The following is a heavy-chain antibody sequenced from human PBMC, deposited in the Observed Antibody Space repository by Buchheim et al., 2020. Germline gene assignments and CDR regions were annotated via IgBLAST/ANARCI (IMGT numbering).Heavy chain of an antibody. CDR2: IYYSGST. J-gene: IGHJ4*02. V-gene: IGHV4-39*07. CDR3: ARDCVDTAMDNDY. D-gene: IGHD5-18*01. CDR1: GDSISSSSYY. Sequence: QLQLQESGPGLVKPSETLSFTCTVSGDSISSSSYYWGWIRQPPGKGLEWIGSIYYSGSTYYNPSLKSRVTISVDTSKNQFSLKLSSVTAADTAVYYCARDCVDTAMDNDYWGQGTL.